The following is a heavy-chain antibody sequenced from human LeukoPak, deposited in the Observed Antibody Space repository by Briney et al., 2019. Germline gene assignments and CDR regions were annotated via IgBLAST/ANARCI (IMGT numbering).Heavy chain of an antibody. D-gene: IGHD6-19*01. CDR1: GFTVSNNY. V-gene: IGHV3-66*01. CDR3: ARDSSGPLY. CDR2: IYSVGGT. J-gene: IGHJ4*02. Sequence: GGSLRLSCAASGFTVSNNYMSWVRQAPGKGLDWVSVIYSVGGTYYSDSVKGRFTISIDNSKNTLYLQMNTLRAEDTAVYYCARDSSGPLYWGQGTLVTVSS.